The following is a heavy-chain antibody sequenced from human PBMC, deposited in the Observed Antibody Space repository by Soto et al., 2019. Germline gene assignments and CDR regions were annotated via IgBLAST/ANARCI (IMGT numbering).Heavy chain of an antibody. J-gene: IGHJ6*02. D-gene: IGHD2-15*01. Sequence: QVQLVQSGAEVKKPGASVKVSCKASGYTFTSYDINWVRQATGQGLEWMGWMNPNSGNTGYAQKFQGRVTMTRNTSISTAYMELSSLRSEDTAVYYCGRAPCSGGSCYSVNYYYGMDVWGQGTTVTVSS. CDR3: GRAPCSGGSCYSVNYYYGMDV. CDR2: MNPNSGNT. V-gene: IGHV1-8*01. CDR1: GYTFTSYD.